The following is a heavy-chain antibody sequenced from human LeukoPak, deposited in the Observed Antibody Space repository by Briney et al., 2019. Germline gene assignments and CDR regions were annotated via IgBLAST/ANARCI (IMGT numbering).Heavy chain of an antibody. J-gene: IGHJ4*02. CDR1: GYSISSGYY. V-gene: IGHV4-38-2*02. CDR3: ARAHWSHQLDY. D-gene: IGHD2-2*01. Sequence: SETLSLTCTVSGYSISSGYYWGWIRQPPGKGLEWIGSIYHSGSTYYNPSLKSRVTISVDTSKNQFSLKLSSVTAADTAVYYCARAHWSHQLDYWGQGTLVTVSS. CDR2: IYHSGST.